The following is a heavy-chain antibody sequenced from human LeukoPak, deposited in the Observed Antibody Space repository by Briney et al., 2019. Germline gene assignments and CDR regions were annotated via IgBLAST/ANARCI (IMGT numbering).Heavy chain of an antibody. CDR3: ALSSSWYYFDY. CDR2: INPSGGST. Sequence: ASVKVSCKASGYTFTSYYMHWVRQAPGQRLEWMGIINPSGGSTSYAQKFQGRVTMTRDTSTSTVYMELSSLRSEDTAVYYCALSSSWYYFDYWGQGTLVTVSS. CDR1: GYTFTSYY. J-gene: IGHJ4*02. V-gene: IGHV1-46*03. D-gene: IGHD6-13*01.